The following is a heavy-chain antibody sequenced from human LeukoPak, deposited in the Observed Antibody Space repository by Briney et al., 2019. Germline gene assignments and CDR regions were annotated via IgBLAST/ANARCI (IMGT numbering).Heavy chain of an antibody. Sequence: GESLKISCEGFGYSFTSYWIGWVRQMPGKGLEWMGIIYPGDSDTRYSPSFQGQVTISADKSISTAYLQWSSLKASDTAMYYCARHSSIAVAGNTLYYFDYWGQGTLVTVSS. V-gene: IGHV5-51*01. CDR2: IYPGDSDT. D-gene: IGHD6-19*01. CDR3: ARHSSIAVAGNTLYYFDY. J-gene: IGHJ4*02. CDR1: GYSFTSYW.